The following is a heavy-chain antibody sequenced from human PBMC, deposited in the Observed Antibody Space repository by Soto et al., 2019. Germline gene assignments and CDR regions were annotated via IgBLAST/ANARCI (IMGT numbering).Heavy chain of an antibody. CDR3: ARASSSTSGAIDY. CDR2: IKEDGSEK. CDR1: PFTFRNYG. D-gene: IGHD2-2*01. V-gene: IGHV3-7*04. J-gene: IGHJ4*02. Sequence: EVQLVESGGGLVQPGGSLKLPLPAFPFTFRNYGMSWVGQAPGKGLDCVAKIKEDGSEKYYVDSVKGRFTISRDNAKSSVYLQMNSLTVEDTAMYYCARASSSTSGAIDYWGRGTLVTVSS.